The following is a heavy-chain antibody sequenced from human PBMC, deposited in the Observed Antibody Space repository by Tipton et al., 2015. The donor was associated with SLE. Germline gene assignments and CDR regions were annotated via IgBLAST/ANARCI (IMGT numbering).Heavy chain of an antibody. D-gene: IGHD5-24*01. Sequence: TLSLTCAVYGGSFSGYYWSWIRQPPGKGLEWIGEINHSGSTNYNPSLKSRVTISVDTSKNQFSLKLSSVTAADTAVYYCARGDGYNLFDYWCQGTLVTVSS. CDR1: GGSFSGYY. CDR3: ARGDGYNLFDY. V-gene: IGHV4-34*01. J-gene: IGHJ4*02. CDR2: INHSGST.